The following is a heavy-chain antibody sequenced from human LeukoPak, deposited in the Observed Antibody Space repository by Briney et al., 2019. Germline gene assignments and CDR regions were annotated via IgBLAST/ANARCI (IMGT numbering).Heavy chain of an antibody. CDR2: INANSGDT. D-gene: IGHD3-22*01. J-gene: IGHJ6*03. CDR1: GHTFTGYY. V-gene: IGHV1-2*02. CDR3: ARVFYYYDSSGYYSAYYYMDV. Sequence: GASVKVSCKASGHTFTGYYMHWVRQAPGQGLEWMGWINANSGDTNYAQKFQGRVTMTRDTSISTAYMELSRLRSDDTAVYYCARVFYYYDSSGYYSAYYYMDVWGKGTTVTVSS.